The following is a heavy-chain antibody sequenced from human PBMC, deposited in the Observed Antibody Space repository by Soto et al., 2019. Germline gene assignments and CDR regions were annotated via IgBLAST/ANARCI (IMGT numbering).Heavy chain of an antibody. CDR3: ARGSIRGVIIGARWFDP. D-gene: IGHD3-10*01. V-gene: IGHV4-39*07. CDR1: GGSITKSNYY. CDR2: INHSGST. Sequence: SETLSLTCTVSGGSITKSNYYWSWIRQPPGKGLEWIGEINHSGSTNYNPSLKSRVTISVDTSKNQFSLKLSSVTAADTAVYYCARGSIRGVIIGARWFDPWGQGTLVTVSS. J-gene: IGHJ5*02.